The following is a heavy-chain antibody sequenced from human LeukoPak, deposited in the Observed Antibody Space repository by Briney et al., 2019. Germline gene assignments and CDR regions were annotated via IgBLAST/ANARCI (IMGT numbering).Heavy chain of an antibody. CDR1: GFTFSSYA. CDR2: ISGSGGST. D-gene: IGHD3-22*01. CDR3: ANFDNSGPPLHR. J-gene: IGHJ4*02. Sequence: GGSLRLSCAASGFTFSSYAMNWVRQAPGKGLEWVSAISGSGGSTYYADSVKGRFTISRDNSKNTLYLQMNSLRAEDTAVYYCANFDNSGPPLHRWGQGTLVTVSS. V-gene: IGHV3-23*01.